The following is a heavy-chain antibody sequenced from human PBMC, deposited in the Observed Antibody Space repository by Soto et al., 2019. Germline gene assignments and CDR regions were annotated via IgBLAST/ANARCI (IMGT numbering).Heavy chain of an antibody. CDR1: GYTFTSYG. CDR3: ARDCSSTSCYPWGIISPFDY. V-gene: IGHV1-18*01. Sequence: ASVXVSCKASGYTFTSYGISWVRQAPGQGLEWMGWISAYNGNTNYAQKLQGRVTMTTGTSTSTAYMELRSLRSDDTAVYYCARDCSSTSCYPWGIISPFDYWGQGTLVTVSS. J-gene: IGHJ4*02. CDR2: ISAYNGNT. D-gene: IGHD2-2*01.